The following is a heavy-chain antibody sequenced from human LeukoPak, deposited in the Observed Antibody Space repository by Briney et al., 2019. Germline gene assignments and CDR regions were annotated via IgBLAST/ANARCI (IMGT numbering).Heavy chain of an antibody. CDR3: ARDRGDYYDSSGAFDI. Sequence: GASVKVSCKASGYTFRYFGISWVRQAPGQGLEWMGWITTYNGNTNYIQKLRGRVTMTTDTSTSTAYMELRSLRSDDTAVYYCARDRGDYYDSSGAFDIWGQGTMVTVSS. CDR1: GYTFRYFG. D-gene: IGHD3-22*01. CDR2: ITTYNGNT. V-gene: IGHV1-18*01. J-gene: IGHJ3*02.